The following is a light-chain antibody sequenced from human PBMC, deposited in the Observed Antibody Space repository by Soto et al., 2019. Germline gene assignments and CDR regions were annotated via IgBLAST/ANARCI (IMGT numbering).Light chain of an antibody. CDR3: SAYAGSNTFV. V-gene: IGLV2-8*01. CDR2: EVT. Sequence: QSALAQPPSSSGSPGQSGTISCTGTSSDVGDNYVSWYQQHLGKAPKLILYEVTLRPSGVPDRFSGSKSGNTASLPVSGLHADDEADYYCSAYAGSNTFVFGTGTKLPVL. CDR1: SSDVGDNY. J-gene: IGLJ1*01.